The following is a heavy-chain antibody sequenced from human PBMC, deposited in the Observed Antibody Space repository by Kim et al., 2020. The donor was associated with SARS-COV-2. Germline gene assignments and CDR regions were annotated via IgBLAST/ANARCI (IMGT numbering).Heavy chain of an antibody. D-gene: IGHD3-10*01. V-gene: IGHV3-11*01. J-gene: IGHJ5*02. CDR3: ARDPFYYYGSGRPNWFDP. Sequence: KGRFTISRDNAKNSLYLQMNSLRAEDTAVYYCARDPFYYYGSGRPNWFDPWGQGTLVTVSS.